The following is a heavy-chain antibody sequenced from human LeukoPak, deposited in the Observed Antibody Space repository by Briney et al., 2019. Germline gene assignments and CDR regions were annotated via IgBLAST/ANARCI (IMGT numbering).Heavy chain of an antibody. V-gene: IGHV4-59*01. Sequence: TSETLSLTCTVSGGSISTYYWSWIRQPPGKGLEWIGYIYYSGNTNYNPSLKSRVTISVDTSKNQFSLKLSSVTAADTAVYYCARLHHPSGYDWLFDSWGQGTLVTVSS. J-gene: IGHJ4*02. D-gene: IGHD5-12*01. CDR2: IYYSGNT. CDR1: GGSISTYY. CDR3: ARLHHPSGYDWLFDS.